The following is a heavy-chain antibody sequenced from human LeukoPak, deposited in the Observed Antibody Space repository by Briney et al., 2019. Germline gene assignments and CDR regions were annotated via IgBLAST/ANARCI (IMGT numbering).Heavy chain of an antibody. V-gene: IGHV3-9*03. CDR2: ISWNSGRR. D-gene: IGHD3-9*01. CDR1: GFTFDDYA. J-gene: IGHJ4*02. CDR3: AKGSDYDILTPIDY. Sequence: PGGSLRLSCVGSGFTFDDYAMHWVRQAPEKGLEWVSGISWNSGRRGYADSVKGRFTISRDNAKTSLYLQMNSLRAEDMALYYCAKGSDYDILTPIDYWGQGTLVTVPS.